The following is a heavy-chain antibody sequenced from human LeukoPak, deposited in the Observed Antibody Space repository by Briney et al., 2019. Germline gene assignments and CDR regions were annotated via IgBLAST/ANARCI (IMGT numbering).Heavy chain of an antibody. CDR2: IWYDGSNE. Sequence: GGSLRLSCAASGFTFSSYGMHWVRQAPGKGLEWVAVIWYDGSNEYYADSVKGRFTISRDNSKNTLYLQMNSLRAEDTAVYYCAKGLTYYYDSSGFLPDYWGQGTLVTVSS. D-gene: IGHD3-22*01. J-gene: IGHJ4*02. V-gene: IGHV3-33*06. CDR1: GFTFSSYG. CDR3: AKGLTYYYDSSGFLPDY.